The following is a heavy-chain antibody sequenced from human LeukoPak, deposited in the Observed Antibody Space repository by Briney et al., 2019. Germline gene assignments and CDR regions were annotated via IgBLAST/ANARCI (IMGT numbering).Heavy chain of an antibody. V-gene: IGHV3-21*01. CDR3: ARDRGQQPVDY. J-gene: IGHJ4*02. CDR2: ISSSSSYI. CDR1: GFTFSSYS. D-gene: IGHD6-13*01. Sequence: GGSLRLSCAASGFTFSSYSMNWVRQAPGKGLEWVSSISSSSSYIYYADSVKGRFTISRDNANNSLYLQMNSLRAEDTAVYYCARDRGQQPVDYWGQGTLVTVSS.